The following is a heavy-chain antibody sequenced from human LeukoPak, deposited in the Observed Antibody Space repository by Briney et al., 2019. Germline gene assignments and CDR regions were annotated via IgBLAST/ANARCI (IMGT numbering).Heavy chain of an antibody. J-gene: IGHJ6*02. V-gene: IGHV1-18*01. CDR3: AKEVGADHRGYYYYGMDV. Sequence: GASVKVSCKASGYTFTNYGISWVRQAPGQGLEWVGWISAFNGNTNYARRLQGRVTMTRDTSTSTVYMELSSLRSEDTAVYYCAKEVGADHRGYYYYGMDVWGQGTTVTVSS. CDR1: GYTFTNYG. CDR2: ISAFNGNT. D-gene: IGHD1-26*01.